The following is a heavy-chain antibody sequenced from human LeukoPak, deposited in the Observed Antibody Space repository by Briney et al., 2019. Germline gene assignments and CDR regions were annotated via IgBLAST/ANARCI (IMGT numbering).Heavy chain of an antibody. J-gene: IGHJ4*02. D-gene: IGHD5-12*01. CDR3: ARRGGTVAKIGDDFDY. CDR1: GFTFSSYA. CDR2: ISYVGSNK. V-gene: IGHV3-30*04. Sequence: GGSLRLSCAASGFTFSSYAMHGVRQAPPKGLAWVAVISYVGSNKFYADSVKGRFTISRQNSKNTLYVQMNSLRAEDRAIYYCARRGGTVAKIGDDFDYRGQGTVVTVSS.